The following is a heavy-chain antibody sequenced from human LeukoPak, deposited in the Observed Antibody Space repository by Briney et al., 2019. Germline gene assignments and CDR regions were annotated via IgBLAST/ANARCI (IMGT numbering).Heavy chain of an antibody. J-gene: IGHJ4*02. CDR1: GYTFTGYY. D-gene: IGHD2-2*01. V-gene: IGHV1-2*02. CDR3: ARGTEDIVVVPAAMGIFDY. CDR2: INPNSGGT. Sequence: GASVKVSCKASGYTFTGYYMHWVRQAPGQGLEWMGWINPNSGGTNYVQKFQGRVTMTRDTSISTAYMELSRLRSDDTAVYYCARGTEDIVVVPAAMGIFDYWGQGTLSPSPQ.